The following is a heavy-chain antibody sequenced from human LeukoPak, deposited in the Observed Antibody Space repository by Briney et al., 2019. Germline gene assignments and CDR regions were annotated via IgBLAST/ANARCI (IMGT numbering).Heavy chain of an antibody. CDR1: GYIFTAYW. V-gene: IGHV5-51*01. J-gene: IGHJ4*02. CDR2: IFPGDSDT. CDR3: ARGWGSDWPHFVY. Sequence: GESLKISCKGSGYIFTAYWIGWVRQMPGKGLEWMGIIFPGDSDTKYSPSFQGQVTISADKSISTAYLQWSRLRASDTAMYYCARGWGSDWPHFVYWGQGTLVTVSS. D-gene: IGHD3-9*01.